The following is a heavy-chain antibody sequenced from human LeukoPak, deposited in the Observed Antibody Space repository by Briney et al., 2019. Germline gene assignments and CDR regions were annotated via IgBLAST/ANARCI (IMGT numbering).Heavy chain of an antibody. Sequence: SETLSLTCTVSGGSISSYYWSWIRQPPGKGLEWIGYIYYSESTNYNPSLKSRVTISVDTSKNQFSLKLSSVTAADTPVYYCAKVLRYCSSTSCYSFHYDLWGRGTLVTVSS. J-gene: IGHJ2*01. D-gene: IGHD2-2*01. CDR3: AKVLRYCSSTSCYSFHYDL. CDR2: IYYSEST. CDR1: GGSISSYY. V-gene: IGHV4-59*01.